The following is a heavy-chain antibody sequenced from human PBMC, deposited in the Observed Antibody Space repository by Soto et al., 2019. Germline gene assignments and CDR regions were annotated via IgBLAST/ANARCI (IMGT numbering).Heavy chain of an antibody. CDR3: AKDTRFGEGFGGLLFGFDAFDI. CDR2: ISGSGGST. Sequence: EVQLLESGGGLVQPGGSLRLSCAASGFTFSSYAMSWVRQSPGKGLEWVSAISGSGGSTYYADSVKGRFTISRDNSKNTLYLQMNSLRAEDTAVYYCAKDTRFGEGFGGLLFGFDAFDIWGQGTMVTVSS. J-gene: IGHJ3*02. CDR1: GFTFSSYA. D-gene: IGHD3-10*01. V-gene: IGHV3-23*01.